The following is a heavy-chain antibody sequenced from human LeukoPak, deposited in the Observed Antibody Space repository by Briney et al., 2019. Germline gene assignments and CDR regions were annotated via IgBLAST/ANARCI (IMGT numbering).Heavy chain of an antibody. V-gene: IGHV1-69*04. CDR3: AGNPLGTEMLMGYYYYGMDV. Sequence: SVKVSCKASGGTFSSHALSWVRQAPGQGLEWMGRIIPMFGVTNYAQNFQGRFTITADKSTTTVYMELTSLRSEDTAVYYWAGNPLGTEMLMGYYYYGMDVWGQGTTVTVSS. D-gene: IGHD3-16*01. CDR2: IIPMFGVT. J-gene: IGHJ6*02. CDR1: GGTFSSHA.